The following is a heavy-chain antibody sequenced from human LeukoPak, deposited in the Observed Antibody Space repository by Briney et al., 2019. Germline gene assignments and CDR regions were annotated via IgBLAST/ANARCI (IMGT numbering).Heavy chain of an antibody. Sequence: ASVKVSCKTSGGTFCSSAITWVRQAPGQELEWMGRIIPVLNITTYAQKFQGRVTITADTSTSTVYMELSSLRSEETAVYYCAKDQGLTAPPPYGLDVWGQGTTVIVTS. CDR2: IIPVLNIT. J-gene: IGHJ6*02. D-gene: IGHD5-18*01. CDR1: GGTFCSSA. CDR3: AKDQGLTAPPPYGLDV. V-gene: IGHV1-69*04.